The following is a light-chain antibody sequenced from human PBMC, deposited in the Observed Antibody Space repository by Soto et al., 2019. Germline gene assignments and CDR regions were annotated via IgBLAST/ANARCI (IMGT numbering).Light chain of an antibody. J-gene: IGKJ1*01. CDR1: QRISSW. Sequence: DIQMTQSPSSVSASVGDRVTITCRASQRISSWLAWYQQKPGKAPNLLIYDASSLESGVPSRFSGSGSGTEFTLTISSLQPDDFATYYCQQYNGYPWTFGQGTKVDIK. CDR2: DAS. V-gene: IGKV1-5*01. CDR3: QQYNGYPWT.